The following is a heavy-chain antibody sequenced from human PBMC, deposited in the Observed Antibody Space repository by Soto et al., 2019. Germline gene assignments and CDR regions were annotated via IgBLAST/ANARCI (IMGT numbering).Heavy chain of an antibody. D-gene: IGHD3-10*01. CDR2: IYYSGST. Sequence: SESLGLLCPVSSRPLRRYYWSWVPEPPGKGVEWIGYIYYSGSTNYNPSLKSRVTISVDTSKNQFSLKLSSVTAADTAVYFCARRHGLDIDAYYWGQGILVTVSS. V-gene: IGHV4-59*08. CDR1: SRPLRRYY. CDR3: ARRHGLDIDAYY. J-gene: IGHJ4*02.